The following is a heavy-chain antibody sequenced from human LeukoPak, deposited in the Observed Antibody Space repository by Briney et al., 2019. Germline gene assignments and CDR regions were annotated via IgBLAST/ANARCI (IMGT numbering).Heavy chain of an antibody. CDR3: VKPAYYDILTGYWGFFDY. Sequence: GGSLRLSCSASGFTFSSYAMHWVRQAPGKGLEYVSANSSNGGSTYYADSVKGRFTISRDNSKNTLYLQMSSLRAEDTAVYYCVKPAYYDILTGYWGFFDYWGQGTLVTVSS. D-gene: IGHD3-9*01. J-gene: IGHJ4*02. CDR1: GFTFSSYA. CDR2: NSSNGGST. V-gene: IGHV3-64D*06.